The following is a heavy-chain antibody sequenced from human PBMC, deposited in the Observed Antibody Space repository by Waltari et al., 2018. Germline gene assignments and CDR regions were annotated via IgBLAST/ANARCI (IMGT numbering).Heavy chain of an antibody. V-gene: IGHV3-7*04. CDR3: AREGGNYGY. CDR1: GFPFSSYW. J-gene: IGHJ4*02. CDR2: RKYDGSEK. D-gene: IGHD1-26*01. Sequence: EVQLVESGGGLVQPGGSLRPSCAASGFPFSSYWMTWVRQAPGKGLEWVANRKYDGSEKYYVDSVKGRFTISRDNAKNSLFLQMNSLRAEDTAVYYCAREGGNYGYWGQGTLVTVSS.